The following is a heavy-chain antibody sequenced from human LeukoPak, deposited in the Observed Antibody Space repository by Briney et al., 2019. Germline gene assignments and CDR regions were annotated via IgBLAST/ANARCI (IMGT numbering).Heavy chain of an antibody. V-gene: IGHV3-74*01. J-gene: IGHJ4*02. CDR1: GFTFSGYW. CDR2: INSDGSDT. CDR3: AKNGPGLDYFDY. D-gene: IGHD3-10*01. Sequence: GGSLRLTCAASGFTFSGYWLYWVRQAPGKGLVWVSRINSDGSDTTYADSVKGRFTISRDNAKNTLYLQMNSLRAEDTAVYYCAKNGPGLDYFDYWGQGTLVTVSS.